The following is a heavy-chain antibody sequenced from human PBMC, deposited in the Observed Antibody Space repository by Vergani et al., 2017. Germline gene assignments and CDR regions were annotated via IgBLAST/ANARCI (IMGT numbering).Heavy chain of an antibody. CDR3: AKISVVVPAASFDY. CDR1: GFTFSSYA. Sequence: EVQLLESGGGLVQPGGSLRLSCAASGFTFSSYAMSWVRQAPGKGLEWVSAISGSGGSTYYADSVKGRFTISRDNSKNTLYLKMNSMRAEDTAVYYCAKISVVVPAASFDYWGQGTLVTVSS. J-gene: IGHJ4*02. V-gene: IGHV3-23*01. CDR2: ISGSGGST. D-gene: IGHD2-2*01.